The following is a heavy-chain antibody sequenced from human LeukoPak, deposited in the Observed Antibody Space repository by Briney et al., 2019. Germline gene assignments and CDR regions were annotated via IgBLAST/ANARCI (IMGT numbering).Heavy chain of an antibody. Sequence: ASVKVSCKASGGTFSSYAISWVRQAPGQGLEWMGGIIPIFGTANYAQKFQGRVTITADESTSTAYMELSSLRSEDTAVYYCAREMRYFDWLAEINWFDPWGQGTLVTVSS. J-gene: IGHJ5*02. CDR1: GGTFSSYA. V-gene: IGHV1-69*01. D-gene: IGHD3-9*01. CDR3: AREMRYFDWLAEINWFDP. CDR2: IIPIFGTA.